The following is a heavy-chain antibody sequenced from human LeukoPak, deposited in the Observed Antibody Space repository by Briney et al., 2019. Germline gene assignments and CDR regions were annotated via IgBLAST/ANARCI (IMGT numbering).Heavy chain of an antibody. V-gene: IGHV3-11*05. Sequence: GGSLRLSCAASGFTFSDYYMSWIRQAPGKGLEWVSYISSSSSYTYYADSVKGRFTISRDNAKNSLYLQMNSLRAEDTAVYYCAREGYYYDSSPAPPDYWGQGTLVTVSS. CDR1: GFTFSDYY. CDR2: ISSSSSYT. CDR3: AREGYYYDSSPAPPDY. D-gene: IGHD3-22*01. J-gene: IGHJ4*02.